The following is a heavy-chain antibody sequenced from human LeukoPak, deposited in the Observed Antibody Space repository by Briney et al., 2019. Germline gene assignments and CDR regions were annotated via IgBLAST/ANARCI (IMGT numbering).Heavy chain of an antibody. CDR3: AKELDIVVVPAAFDY. V-gene: IGHV3-21*04. CDR1: GFTFSTYS. Sequence: GGSLRLSCAASGFTFSTYSMNWVRQAPGKGLEWVSFISTSSNYIYYADSVKGRFTISRDNSKNTLYLQMNSLRAEDTAVYYCAKELDIVVVPAAFDYWGQGTLVTVSS. CDR2: ISTSSNYI. J-gene: IGHJ4*02. D-gene: IGHD2-2*03.